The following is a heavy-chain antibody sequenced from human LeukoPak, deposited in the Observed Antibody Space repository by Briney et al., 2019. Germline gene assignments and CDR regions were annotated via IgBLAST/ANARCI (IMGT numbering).Heavy chain of an antibody. V-gene: IGHV3-48*04. Sequence: GGSLRPSCAASGFTFSSYSMNWVRQAPGKGLEWVSYISSSSSTIYYADSVKGRFTISRDNAKNSLYLQMNSLRAEDTAVYYCARAIVVVPAAPVDYWGQGTLVTVSS. J-gene: IGHJ4*02. CDR2: ISSSSSTI. D-gene: IGHD2-2*01. CDR1: GFTFSSYS. CDR3: ARAIVVVPAAPVDY.